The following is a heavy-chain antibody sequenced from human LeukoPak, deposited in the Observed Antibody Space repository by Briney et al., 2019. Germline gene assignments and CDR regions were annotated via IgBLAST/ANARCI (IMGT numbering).Heavy chain of an antibody. V-gene: IGHV3-23*01. Sequence: GGSLRLSCAASGFTFSSYAMSWVRQAPGKGLEWVSAISGSGGSTYYADSVKGRFTISGDNSKNTLYLQMNSLRAEDTAVYYCAKTGSSSWYYFDYWGQGTLVTVSS. D-gene: IGHD6-13*01. CDR1: GFTFSSYA. CDR2: ISGSGGST. J-gene: IGHJ4*02. CDR3: AKTGSSSWYYFDY.